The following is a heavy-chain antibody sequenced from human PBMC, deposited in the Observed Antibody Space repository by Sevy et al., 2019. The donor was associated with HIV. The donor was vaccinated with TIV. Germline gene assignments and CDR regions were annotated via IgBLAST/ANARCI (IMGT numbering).Heavy chain of an antibody. CDR3: ATEPGITGTNNY. Sequence: ASVKVSCKVSGYTLTELSMHWVRQAPGKGLEWMGGFDPEEGETIYAQKFQGRVTMTEDTSTDTAYMELSSLRSEDTAVYYCATEPGITGTNNYWGQGTLVTVSS. V-gene: IGHV1-24*01. J-gene: IGHJ4*02. CDR1: GYTLTELS. D-gene: IGHD1-7*01. CDR2: FDPEEGET.